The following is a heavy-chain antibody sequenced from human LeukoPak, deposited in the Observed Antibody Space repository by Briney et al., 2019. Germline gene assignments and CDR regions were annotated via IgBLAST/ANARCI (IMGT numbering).Heavy chain of an antibody. J-gene: IGHJ4*02. CDR3: ARQYNWNYFDF. CDR1: GGSITIISSY. CDR2: IYYSGST. Sequence: SETLSLTCTVSGGSITIISSYWGWIRQPPGKGLEWIGSIYYSGSTYCNPSLKSRVTISVDTSKNQFSLKLSSVTAADTSVYYCARQYNWNYFDFWGQGTLVTVSS. D-gene: IGHD1-20*01. V-gene: IGHV4-39*01.